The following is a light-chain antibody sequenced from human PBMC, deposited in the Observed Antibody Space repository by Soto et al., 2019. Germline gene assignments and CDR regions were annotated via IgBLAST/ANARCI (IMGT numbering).Light chain of an antibody. J-gene: IGLJ1*01. Sequence: QSALTQPASVSGSPGQSITISCTGTNNVVSWYQQHPGKAPKVVVYEGTKRPSGVSNRFSGSNSGGTASLTISGLQAEDEASYFCCAYVGARSYVFGPGTKLTVL. CDR3: CAYVGARSYV. CDR2: EGT. CDR1: NNV. V-gene: IGLV2-23*01.